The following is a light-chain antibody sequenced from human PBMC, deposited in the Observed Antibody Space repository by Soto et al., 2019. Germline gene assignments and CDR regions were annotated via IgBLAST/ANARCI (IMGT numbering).Light chain of an antibody. Sequence: EVVMTQSPATLSVSPGERATLSCRASQSVSSYLAWYQQKPCQAPRLLIYGASTRATGIPARFSGSGSGTEFTLTISSLQSEDFAVYYCQQCSDWPLITFGQGTRLEIK. J-gene: IGKJ5*01. CDR3: QQCSDWPLIT. CDR1: QSVSSY. V-gene: IGKV3-15*01. CDR2: GAS.